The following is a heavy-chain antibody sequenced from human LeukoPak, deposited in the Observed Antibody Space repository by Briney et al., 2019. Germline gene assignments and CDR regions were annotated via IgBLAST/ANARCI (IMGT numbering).Heavy chain of an antibody. CDR2: MSYSGNT. CDR3: ARYNYGSGSYSAFDY. D-gene: IGHD3-10*01. Sequence: SQTLSLTCTVSGDSISSGDYYWRWIRQFPGKGLEWIGYMSYSGNTHYNPSLKSRITISVDTSKNQFSLKLSSVTAADTAVYYCARYNYGSGSYSAFDYWGQGTLVTVSS. J-gene: IGHJ4*02. V-gene: IGHV4-31*03. CDR1: GDSISSGDYY.